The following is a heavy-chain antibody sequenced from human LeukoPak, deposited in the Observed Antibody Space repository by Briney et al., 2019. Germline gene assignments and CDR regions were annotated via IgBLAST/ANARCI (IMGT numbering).Heavy chain of an antibody. J-gene: IGHJ4*02. Sequence: PGTSLRLSCTTSGFTFRNYGTHWVRQAPGKGLEWVSVIWYDESRKYYADSVKGRFTISRDISKNTLYLQMNSLRAEDTAFYYCASDDCSTTSCLAYWGQGTLVTVSS. CDR1: GFTFRNYG. V-gene: IGHV3-33*01. CDR3: ASDDCSTTSCLAY. CDR2: IWYDESRK. D-gene: IGHD2-2*01.